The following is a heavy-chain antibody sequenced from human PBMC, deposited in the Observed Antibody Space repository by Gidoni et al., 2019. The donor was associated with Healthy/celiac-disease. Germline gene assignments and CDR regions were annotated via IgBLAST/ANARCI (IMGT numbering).Heavy chain of an antibody. J-gene: IGHJ5*02. V-gene: IGHV4-59*01. CDR3: ARGPWEVLWFGELQFDP. CDR2: IYYSGST. Sequence: QVQLQESGPGLVQPSETLSLPCTVSGGSISSYYWSWIRQPPGKGLEWIGYIYYSGSTNYNPSPKSRVTISVDTSKNQFSLKLSSVTAADTAVYYCARGPWEVLWFGELQFDPWGQGTLVTVSS. CDR1: GGSISSYY. D-gene: IGHD3-10*01.